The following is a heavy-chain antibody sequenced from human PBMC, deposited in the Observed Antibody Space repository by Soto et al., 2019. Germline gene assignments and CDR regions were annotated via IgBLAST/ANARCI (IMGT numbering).Heavy chain of an antibody. CDR2: IYYSGST. V-gene: IGHV4-31*03. D-gene: IGHD4-17*01. CDR3: ARDADYVGSRGGMDV. J-gene: IGHJ6*02. Sequence: QVRLGESGPGLVKPSETLSLICSVSGGSVNNANYFWNWIRHHPENGLEWIGYIYYSGSTRYNPPFKTRATRSIDTSKNQFSLRLNSVTVADTPVYFCARDADYVGSRGGMDVWGRGTTVTVSS. CDR1: GGSVNNANYF.